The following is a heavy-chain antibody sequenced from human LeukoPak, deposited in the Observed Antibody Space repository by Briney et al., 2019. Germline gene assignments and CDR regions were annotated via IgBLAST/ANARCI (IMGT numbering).Heavy chain of an antibody. D-gene: IGHD6-13*01. CDR3: ARGLHIAAAGTGFDP. Sequence: SETLSLTCAVYGGSFSGYYWSWIRQPPGKGLEWIGEINHSGSTNYNPSLKSRVTISVDTSKNQFSLKLSSVTAADTAVYYCARGLHIAAAGTGFDPWGQGTLVTVSS. CDR2: INHSGST. J-gene: IGHJ5*02. CDR1: GGSFSGYY. V-gene: IGHV4-34*01.